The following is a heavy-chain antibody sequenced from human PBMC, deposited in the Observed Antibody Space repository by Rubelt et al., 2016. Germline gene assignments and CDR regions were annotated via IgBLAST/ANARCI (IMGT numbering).Heavy chain of an antibody. J-gene: IGHJ5*02. CDR2: VFHSGNS. CDR3: ARYLRGAARGFDP. CDR1: GDSVSSGSYS. Sequence: QQHLQESGSGLIKPSQPLSLTCVVSGDSVSSGSYSWTWIRPPPGKGLELIGYVFHSGNSYSNPSLKNRLTISVDKSKNHFALSLRSATAADTAVYYCARYLRGAARGFDPWGQGTLVIVSS. D-gene: IGHD6-6*01. V-gene: IGHV4-30-2*01.